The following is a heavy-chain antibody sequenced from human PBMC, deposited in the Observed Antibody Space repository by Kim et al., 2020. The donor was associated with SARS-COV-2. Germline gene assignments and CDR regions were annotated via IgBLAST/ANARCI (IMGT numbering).Heavy chain of an antibody. CDR3: ARGWSATGIDP. V-gene: IGHV1-3*01. D-gene: IGHD2-15*01. CDR1: GYTFSRYA. CDR2: IDAGGGNT. J-gene: IGHJ5*02. Sequence: ASVKVSCKASGYTFSRYAIHWMRQAPGQRLEWMGWIDAGGGNTKYSQRFQGRVTITRDTSASTTYMELSSLRSEDTAIYYCARGWSATGIDPWGQGTLVTVSS.